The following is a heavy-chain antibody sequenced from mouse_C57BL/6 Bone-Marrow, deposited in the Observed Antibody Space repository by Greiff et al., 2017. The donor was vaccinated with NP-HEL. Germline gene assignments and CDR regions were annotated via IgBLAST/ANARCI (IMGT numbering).Heavy chain of an antibody. CDR1: GYTFTDYN. Sequence: VQLQQSGPELMKPGASVKIPCKASGYTFTDYNMDWVKQSHGKSLEWIGDINPNNGGTIYNQKFKGKATLTVDKSSSTAYMELRSLTSEDTAVYYCARRGTLDYWGQGTTLTVSS. CDR2: INPNNGGT. CDR3: ARRGTLDY. V-gene: IGHV1-18*01. J-gene: IGHJ2*01. D-gene: IGHD2-14*01.